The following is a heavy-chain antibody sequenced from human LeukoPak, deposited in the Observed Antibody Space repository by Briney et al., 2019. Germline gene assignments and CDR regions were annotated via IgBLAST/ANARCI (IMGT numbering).Heavy chain of an antibody. CDR3: ARGPDFWSGYFLDH. V-gene: IGHV1-69*05. CDR2: IIPIFGTA. J-gene: IGHJ4*02. Sequence: ASVKVSCKASGGTFSSYAISWVRQAPGQGLEWMGGIIPIFGTANYAQKFQGRVTMTRDTSTSTVYMELSSLRSEDTAVYYCARGPDFWSGYFLDHWGQGTLVTVSS. CDR1: GGTFSSYA. D-gene: IGHD3-3*01.